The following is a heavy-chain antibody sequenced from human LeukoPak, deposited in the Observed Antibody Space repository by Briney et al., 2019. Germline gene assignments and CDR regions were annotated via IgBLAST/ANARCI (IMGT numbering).Heavy chain of an antibody. CDR3: AKDSGGGLED. J-gene: IGHJ4*02. CDR1: GGSISSGGYY. D-gene: IGHD6-19*01. V-gene: IGHV4-30-2*01. Sequence: SETLSLTCTVSGGSISSGGYYWSWIRQPPGKGLEWIGYIYHSGSTYYNPSLKSRVTISVDRSKNQFSLKLSSVTAADTAVYCCAKDSGGGLEDWGQGTLVTVSS. CDR2: IYHSGST.